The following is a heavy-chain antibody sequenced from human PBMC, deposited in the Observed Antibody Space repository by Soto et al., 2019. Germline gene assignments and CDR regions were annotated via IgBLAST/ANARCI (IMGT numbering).Heavy chain of an antibody. Sequence: GGSLRLSCAASGFTFSSYAMFWVRQAPGKGLDWVAAISYDGSYIHYADSAKGRFTISRDNPKNTLYLQMNSLRAEDTAVYYCAKDPTARRGGSYRNWFASWGQGTLVTVSS. D-gene: IGHD3-16*02. CDR1: GFTFSSYA. V-gene: IGHV3-30-3*01. J-gene: IGHJ5*01. CDR2: ISYDGSYI. CDR3: AKDPTARRGGSYRNWFAS.